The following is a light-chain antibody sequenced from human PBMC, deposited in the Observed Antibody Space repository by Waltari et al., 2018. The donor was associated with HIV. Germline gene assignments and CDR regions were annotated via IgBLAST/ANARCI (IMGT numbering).Light chain of an antibody. CDR3: QSYDSSLSVTI. CDR2: GNN. V-gene: IGLV1-40*01. J-gene: IGLJ2*01. CDR1: GFNLGALYD. Sequence: QSVLTQPPSVSGAPGQRVTISCNGTGFNLGALYDAHWYPPLPGTAPKLRVYGNNNRPSGVPARFSGSKSGTSASLAITALQAEDEAYYYGQSYDSSLSVTIFGGGTKLTVL.